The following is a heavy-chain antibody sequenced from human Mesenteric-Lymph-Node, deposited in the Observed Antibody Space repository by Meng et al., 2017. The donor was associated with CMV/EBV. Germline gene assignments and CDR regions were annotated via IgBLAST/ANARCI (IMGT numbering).Heavy chain of an antibody. Sequence: SETLSLTCTVSGGSIGGSHYYWGWTRQPPGKGLEWIASMYYSGSTYYNPSLKSRVTISVDTSKNQLSRKLSSVTAADTALYFCARDTYWGCDYWGQGALVTVSS. CDR3: ARDTYWGCDY. CDR2: MYYSGST. V-gene: IGHV4-39*07. J-gene: IGHJ4*02. CDR1: GGSIGGSHYY. D-gene: IGHD7-27*01.